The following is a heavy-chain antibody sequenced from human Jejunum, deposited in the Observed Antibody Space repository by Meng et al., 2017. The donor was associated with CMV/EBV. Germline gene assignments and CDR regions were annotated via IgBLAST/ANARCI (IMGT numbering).Heavy chain of an antibody. CDR3: ATTGSGYFDP. CDR1: GFTFSKQW. J-gene: IGHJ5*02. CDR2: IYGGDSET. V-gene: IGHV5-51*01. D-gene: IGHD3-10*01. Sequence: SCKCSGFTFSKQWLAWVRQMPGKGLECMGIIYGGDSETRYSPSFQGQVTISADKSISTAYLQWSSLKASDTAMYYCATTGSGYFDPWGQGTLVTVSS.